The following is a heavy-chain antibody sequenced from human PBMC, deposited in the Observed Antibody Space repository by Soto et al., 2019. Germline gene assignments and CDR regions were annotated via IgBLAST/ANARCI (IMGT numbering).Heavy chain of an antibody. CDR2: FDPEDGET. Sequence: SVQVSCKVSRHTVPDLSMLCVGLAPRRGLEWMGRFDPEDGETVNAEKPQGRHTMTEDTSTDTAYMVLRSLRKQDTAVYHCATEDTRRDLTLFGVDFAALYYWGQGTLVTVSS. J-gene: IGHJ4*02. V-gene: IGHV1-24*01. CDR3: ATEDTRRDLTLFGVDFAALYY. D-gene: IGHD3-3*01. CDR1: RHTVPDLS.